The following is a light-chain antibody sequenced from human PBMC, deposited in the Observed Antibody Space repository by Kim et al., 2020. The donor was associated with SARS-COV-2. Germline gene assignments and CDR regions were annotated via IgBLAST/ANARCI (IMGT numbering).Light chain of an antibody. CDR1: QNIHTY. CDR2: GAS. J-gene: IGKJ2*01. V-gene: IGKV1-39*01. CDR3: QQSYSSLPYT. Sequence: DVEMTQSPSSLSASVGDTVTITCRASQNIHTYLSWYQQKAGKAPKLLIYGASNLQSGVPSRFRGSGSGTDFTLTISSLQPEDLGTYFCQQSYSSLPYTFGQGTKLEI.